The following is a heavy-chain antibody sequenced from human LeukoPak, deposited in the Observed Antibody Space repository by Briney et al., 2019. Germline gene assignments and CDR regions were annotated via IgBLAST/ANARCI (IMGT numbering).Heavy chain of an antibody. D-gene: IGHD1-26*01. CDR1: GYTFTGYY. CDR3: ARDLALGATYEFDY. CDR2: INPNSGGT. J-gene: IGHJ4*02. Sequence: ASVKVSCKASGYTFTGYYMHWVRQAPGQGLEWMGWINPNSGGTNYAQKFQGRVTMTRDMSTSTVYMELSSLRSEDTAVYYCARDLALGATYEFDYWGQGTLVTVSS. V-gene: IGHV1-2*02.